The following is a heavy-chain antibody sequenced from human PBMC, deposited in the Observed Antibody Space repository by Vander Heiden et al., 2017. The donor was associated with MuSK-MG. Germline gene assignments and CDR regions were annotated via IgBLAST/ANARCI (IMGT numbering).Heavy chain of an antibody. Sequence: QVQMQESGPGLVRASETLPLTCTVSGGSISGYYWTWIRQPPGKGLEWIGYTYDSGSTNYNPSLKSRVTISLDTSKNQFSLKLRSVTAADTAVYYCARRLVRDYYMDVWGKGTTVTVSS. CDR3: ARRLVRDYYMDV. CDR1: GGSISGYY. D-gene: IGHD2-2*01. CDR2: TYDSGST. V-gene: IGHV4-59*08. J-gene: IGHJ6*03.